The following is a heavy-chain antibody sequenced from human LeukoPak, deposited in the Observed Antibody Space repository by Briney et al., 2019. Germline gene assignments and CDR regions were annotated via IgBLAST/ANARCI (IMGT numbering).Heavy chain of an antibody. J-gene: IGHJ4*02. CDR2: IYYSGST. Sequence: PSQTLSLTCTVSGGSISSGDYYWGWIRQPPGKGLEWIGYIYYSGSTYYNPSLKSRVTISVDTSKNQFSLKLSSVTAADTAVYYCAREYSYGPGYFDYWGQGTLVTVSS. V-gene: IGHV4-30-4*01. CDR1: GGSISSGDYY. CDR3: AREYSYGPGYFDY. D-gene: IGHD5-18*01.